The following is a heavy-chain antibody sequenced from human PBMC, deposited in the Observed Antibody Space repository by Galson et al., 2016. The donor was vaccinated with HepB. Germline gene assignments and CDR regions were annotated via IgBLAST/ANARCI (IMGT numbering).Heavy chain of an antibody. Sequence: SVKVSCKASGYSFTSYGITWIQQAPGQGLEWVAWISGYNENTHYPQKFQGRVTMTTDTSTNTAYMEMRSLRSDDTAVYYCARDDKSGSWSWFDPWGQGTLVTVSS. CDR3: ARDDKSGSWSWFDP. V-gene: IGHV1-18*01. J-gene: IGHJ5*02. CDR1: GYSFTSYG. CDR2: ISGYNENT. D-gene: IGHD6-13*01.